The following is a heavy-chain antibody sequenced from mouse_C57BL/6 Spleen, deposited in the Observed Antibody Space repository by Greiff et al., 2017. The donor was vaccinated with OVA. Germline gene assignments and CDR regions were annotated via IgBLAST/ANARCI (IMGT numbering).Heavy chain of an antibody. Sequence: QVQLKQSGAELARPGASVKLSCKASGYTFTNYGISGVKQRTGQGLEWIGESYQRSGSTYYNEKFKGKATLTADKSSSTAYMELRSLTSEDSAVYFCARRVYDYWGQGTTLTVSS. CDR2: SYQRSGST. CDR3: ARRVYDY. J-gene: IGHJ2*01. V-gene: IGHV1-81*01. CDR1: GYTFTNYG.